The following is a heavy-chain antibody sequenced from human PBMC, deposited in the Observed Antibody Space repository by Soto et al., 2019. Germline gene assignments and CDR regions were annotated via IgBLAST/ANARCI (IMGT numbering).Heavy chain of an antibody. CDR2: ISTYNGNT. Sequence: ASVKVSCKASGYTFTSYGISWVRQAPGQGLEWMGWISTYNGNTNYAQKLQGRVTMTTDTSTSTAYMELRSLRSDDTAVYYCARNVVVVAATPFDYWGQGTLVTVSS. V-gene: IGHV1-18*01. D-gene: IGHD2-15*01. CDR1: GYTFTSYG. J-gene: IGHJ4*02. CDR3: ARNVVVVAATPFDY.